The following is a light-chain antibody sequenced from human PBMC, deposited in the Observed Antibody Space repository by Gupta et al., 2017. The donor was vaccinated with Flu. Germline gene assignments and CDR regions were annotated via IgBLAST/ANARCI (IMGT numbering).Light chain of an antibody. CDR3: QQYYSTPYT. CDR1: QSVLYSSNNKNY. CDR2: WTS. J-gene: IGKJ2*01. V-gene: IGKV4-1*01. Sequence: DIVMTQSPDSLAVSLGERATINCKSSQSVLYSSNNKNYLAWYQQKPGQPPKLLMYWTSTRESGVPDRFSGSGSGTDFTLTISILHAEDVAVYYCQQYYSTPYTFGQGTKLEIK.